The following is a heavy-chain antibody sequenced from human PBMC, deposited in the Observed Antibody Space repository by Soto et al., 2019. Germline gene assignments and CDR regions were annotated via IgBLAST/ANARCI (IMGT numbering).Heavy chain of an antibody. CDR2: INQDGGGT. Sequence: GGSLRLSCVASGFTFISSFMGWVRQAPGKGLEWVANINQDGGGTYYVDSVEGRFTISRDNAKDSLYLQMNSLRGEDTAVYYCARYIRGSGRYFFDYWGQGTMVTVYS. CDR1: GFTFISSF. J-gene: IGHJ4*02. CDR3: ARYIRGSGRYFFDY. D-gene: IGHD6-19*01. V-gene: IGHV3-7*03.